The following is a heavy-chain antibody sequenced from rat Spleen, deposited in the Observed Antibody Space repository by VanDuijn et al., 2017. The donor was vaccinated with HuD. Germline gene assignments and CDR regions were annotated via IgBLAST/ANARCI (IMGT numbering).Heavy chain of an antibody. V-gene: IGHV2S12*01. CDR3: TRHDYDGTYYYGFAY. CDR1: GFSLTSNG. J-gene: IGHJ3*01. CDR2: ISSGGST. Sequence: QVQLKESGPGLVQPSQTLSLTCTVSGFSLTSNGVSWVRQPPGKGLEWIAAISSGGSTYYNSALKSRLSISRDTSKSQVFLKMNSLQTEDTAIYFCTRHDYDGTYYYGFAYWGQGTLVTVSS. D-gene: IGHD1-12*02.